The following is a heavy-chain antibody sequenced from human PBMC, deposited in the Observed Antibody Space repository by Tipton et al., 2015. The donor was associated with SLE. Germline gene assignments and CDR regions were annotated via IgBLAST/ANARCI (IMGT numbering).Heavy chain of an antibody. Sequence: TLSLTCTVSGGSISSYYWSWIRQPPGKGLEWIGYIYYSGSTNYNPSLKSRVTISVDTSKNQFSLKLSSVTAADTAVYYCARVVIVEGGSGGMDVWGQGTTVTVSS. D-gene: IGHD3-10*01. CDR1: GGSISSYY. CDR2: IYYSGST. CDR3: ARVVIVEGGSGGMDV. V-gene: IGHV4-59*12. J-gene: IGHJ6*02.